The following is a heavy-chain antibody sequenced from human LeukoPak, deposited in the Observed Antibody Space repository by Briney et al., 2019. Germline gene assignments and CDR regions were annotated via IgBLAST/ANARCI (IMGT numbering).Heavy chain of an antibody. J-gene: IGHJ4*02. D-gene: IGHD2-15*01. CDR2: IRYDGSNK. CDR3: AKEMSYGKDSLDY. V-gene: IGHV3-30*02. Sequence: PGGSLRLSCAASGFTFSSYGMHWVRQAPGKGLEGVAFIRYDGSNKYYADSVKGRFTISRDNSKNTLYLQMNSLRAEDTAVYYCAKEMSYGKDSLDYWGQGTLVTVSS. CDR1: GFTFSSYG.